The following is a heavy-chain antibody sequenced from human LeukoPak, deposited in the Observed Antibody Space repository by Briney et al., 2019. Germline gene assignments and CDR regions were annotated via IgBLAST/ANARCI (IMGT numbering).Heavy chain of an antibody. J-gene: IGHJ4*02. V-gene: IGHV1-2*06. Sequence: ASVKVSCKVSGYTLTELSMHWVRQAPGQGLEWMGRINPNSGGTNYAQKFQGRVTMTRDTSISTAYMELSRLRSDDTAVYYCARDKTDLFDYWGQGTLVTVSS. CDR2: INPNSGGT. CDR3: ARDKTDLFDY. CDR1: GYTLTELS.